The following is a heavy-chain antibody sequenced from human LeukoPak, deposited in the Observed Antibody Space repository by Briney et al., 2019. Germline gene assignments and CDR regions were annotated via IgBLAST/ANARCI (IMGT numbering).Heavy chain of an antibody. CDR3: AKDLEPYTSGWYGDY. V-gene: IGHV3-30*18. CDR1: GFTFSSYG. D-gene: IGHD6-19*01. CDR2: ISYDVSNT. J-gene: IGHJ4*02. Sequence: GGSLRLSCAASGFTFSSYGMQWVRQAPGKGLEWVAVISYDVSNTYYADSVKGRFTISRDNSKNTLYLQMNSLRVEDTAVYHCAKDLEPYTSGWYGDYWGQGTLVTVSS.